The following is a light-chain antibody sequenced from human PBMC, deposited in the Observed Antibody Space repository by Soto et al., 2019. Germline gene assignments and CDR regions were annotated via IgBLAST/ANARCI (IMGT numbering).Light chain of an antibody. CDR1: QGINNY. CDR3: QQLFSFPPT. V-gene: IGKV1-9*01. Sequence: DIQLTQSPSFLSASVGDRVTITCRASQGINNYLAWYQQKPGKAPNLLIYVASTLQSRVPSRFSGSGSGTEFTLTISSLQPEDLATYYCQQLFSFPPTFGQGTRLEIK. CDR2: VAS. J-gene: IGKJ5*01.